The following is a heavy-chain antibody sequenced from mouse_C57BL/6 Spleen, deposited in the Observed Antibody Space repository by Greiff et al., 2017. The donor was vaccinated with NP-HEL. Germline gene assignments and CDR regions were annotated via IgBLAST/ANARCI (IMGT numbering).Heavy chain of an antibody. CDR2: IYPGDGDT. V-gene: IGHV1-80*01. CDR1: GYAFSSYW. D-gene: IGHD1-1*01. J-gene: IGHJ4*01. CDR3: ARWGTTVVGDAMDY. Sequence: VQLQESGAELVKPGASVKISCKASGYAFSSYWMNWVKQRPGKGLEWIGQIYPGDGDTNYNGKFKGKATLTADKSSSTAYMQLSSLTSEDSAVYCCARWGTTVVGDAMDYWGQGTSVTVSS.